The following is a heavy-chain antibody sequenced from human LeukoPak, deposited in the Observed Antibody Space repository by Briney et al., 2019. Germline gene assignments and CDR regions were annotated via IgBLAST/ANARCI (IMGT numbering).Heavy chain of an antibody. D-gene: IGHD3-16*02. CDR1: GFTFSSFA. Sequence: GESLTLSCAASGFTFSSFAMNWVRQAPGKGLEWVAVISYDGSSKYYADSVKGRFTISRDNSKNTLYVQMNSLRADDTAVYYCARDIGYSDYWGQGTLVTVSS. V-gene: IGHV3-30-3*01. CDR3: ARDIGYSDY. J-gene: IGHJ4*02. CDR2: ISYDGSSK.